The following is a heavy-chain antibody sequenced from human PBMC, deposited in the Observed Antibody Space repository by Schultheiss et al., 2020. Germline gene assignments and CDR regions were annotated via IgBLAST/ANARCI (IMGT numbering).Heavy chain of an antibody. V-gene: IGHV4-31*03. CDR1: GGSISSGGYY. CDR2: IYHSGST. Sequence: LRLSCTVSGGSISSGGYYWSWIRQPPGKGLEWIGYIYHSGSTYYNPSLKSRVTISVDTSKNQFSLKLSSVTAADTAVYYCARDPSSGWYDAFDIWGQGTMVTVSS. CDR3: ARDPSSGWYDAFDI. D-gene: IGHD6-19*01. J-gene: IGHJ3*02.